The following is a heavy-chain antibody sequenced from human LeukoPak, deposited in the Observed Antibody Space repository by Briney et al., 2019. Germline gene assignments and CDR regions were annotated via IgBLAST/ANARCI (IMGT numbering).Heavy chain of an antibody. CDR3: ARLAYCGGDCYSNFDY. J-gene: IGHJ4*02. CDR2: IYPGDSDT. V-gene: IGHV5-51*01. Sequence: GEPLKISCKGSGYSFTSYWIGWVRQMPGKGLEWMGIIYPGDSDTRYSPSFQGQVTISADKSISTAYLQWSSLKASDTAMYYCARLAYCGGDCYSNFDYWGQGTLVTVSS. D-gene: IGHD2-21*02. CDR1: GYSFTSYW.